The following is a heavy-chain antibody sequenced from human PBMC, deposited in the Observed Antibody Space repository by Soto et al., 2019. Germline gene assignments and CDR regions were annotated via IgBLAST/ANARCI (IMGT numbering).Heavy chain of an antibody. CDR2: ISWNSGSI. CDR3: AKGSLMVRGVIILDYFDY. CDR1: GFTFDDYA. Sequence: RRSCATSGFTFDDYAMHWVRQAPGKGLEWVSGISWNSGSIGYADSVKGRFTISRDNAKNSLYLQMNSLRAEDTALYYCAKGSLMVRGVIILDYFDYWGQGTLVTVSS. V-gene: IGHV3-9*01. D-gene: IGHD3-10*01. J-gene: IGHJ4*02.